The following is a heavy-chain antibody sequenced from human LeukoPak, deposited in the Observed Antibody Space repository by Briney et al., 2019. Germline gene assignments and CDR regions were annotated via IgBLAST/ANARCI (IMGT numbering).Heavy chain of an antibody. J-gene: IGHJ4*02. CDR3: ASLSYYDLSGYFY. CDR1: GYTFTSYG. Sequence: ASVKVSCKASGYTFTSYGISRVRQAPGQGLEWMGWINPNSGGTQYSQKFQGRVTLTRDTSITTGYMELSGLTSDDTAVYYCASLSYYDLSGYFYWGQGTLVTVSS. V-gene: IGHV1-2*02. D-gene: IGHD3-22*01. CDR2: INPNSGGT.